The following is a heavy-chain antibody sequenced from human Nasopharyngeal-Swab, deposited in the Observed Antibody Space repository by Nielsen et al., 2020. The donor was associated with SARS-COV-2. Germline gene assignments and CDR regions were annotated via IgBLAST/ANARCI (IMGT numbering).Heavy chain of an antibody. CDR1: GFTFSSYG. V-gene: IGHV3-30*18. CDR3: AKGRNRTPDY. Sequence: GESLKISCAASGFTFSSYGMHWVRQAPGKGLEWLAVISFDGNNKYYADSVKGRFTISRDNSKKTLYLQMNSLRAEDTAVYYCAKGRNRTPDYWGQGTLVTVSS. CDR2: ISFDGNNK. J-gene: IGHJ4*02.